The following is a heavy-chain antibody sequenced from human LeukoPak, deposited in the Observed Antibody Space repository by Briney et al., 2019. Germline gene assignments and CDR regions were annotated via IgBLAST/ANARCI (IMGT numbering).Heavy chain of an antibody. CDR3: ARSGKAAAGSLDY. CDR2: IIPIFGTA. CDR1: GYTFTSYD. V-gene: IGHV1-69*13. D-gene: IGHD6-13*01. Sequence: SVKVSCKASGYTFTSYDINWVRQAPGQGLEWMGGIIPIFGTANYAQKFQGRVTITADESTSTAYMELSSLRSEDTAVYYCARSGKAAAGSLDYWGQGTLVTVSS. J-gene: IGHJ4*02.